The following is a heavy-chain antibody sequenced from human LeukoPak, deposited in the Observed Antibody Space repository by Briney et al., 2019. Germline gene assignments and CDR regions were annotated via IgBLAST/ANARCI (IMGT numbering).Heavy chain of an antibody. D-gene: IGHD2-2*01. CDR3: TRVGVPAAMPFDY. J-gene: IGHJ4*02. Sequence: GGSLRLSCTASGFTFCDYAMSWGRQAPGKGREWGGFIRSKAYGGTTEYAASVKGRFTISRDDSKSIAYLQMNSLKTEDTAVYYCTRVGVPAAMPFDYWGQGTLVTVSS. CDR2: IRSKAYGGTT. CDR1: GFTFCDYA. V-gene: IGHV3-49*04.